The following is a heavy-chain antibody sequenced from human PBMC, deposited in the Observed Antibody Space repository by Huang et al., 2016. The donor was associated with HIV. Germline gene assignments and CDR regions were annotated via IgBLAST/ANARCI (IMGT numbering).Heavy chain of an antibody. CDR3: ATSRSGSGWFLDI. J-gene: IGHJ2*01. D-gene: IGHD6-19*01. CDR2: VNHGGST. V-gene: IGHV4-34*01. Sequence: QVQLYQWGAGPLRPSETLSLTCGVSGGSLHGYYWNWLRQSPGRGREWLGEVNHGGSTQYNPSLKSRVTISVDTSKLQFSLNLTSVTATDTADYYCATSRSGSGWFLDIWGRGTLVSVS. CDR1: GGSLHGYY.